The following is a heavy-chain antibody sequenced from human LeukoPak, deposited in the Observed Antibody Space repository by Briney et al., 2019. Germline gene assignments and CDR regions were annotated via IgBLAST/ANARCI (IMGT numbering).Heavy chain of an antibody. CDR2: IRSKACSETT. D-gene: IGHD3-10*01. CDR1: AFTFGEYA. CDR3: TRLGYYYGSGSYYKRYFDY. V-gene: IGHV3-49*04. J-gene: IGHJ4*02. Sequence: PGGSLRLSCTASAFTFGEYAMSWVGQAPGRGRAWVGFIRSKACSETTEYAPPVKRRFTISRNDSKSTAYLQMTSLKTEDTAVYYCTRLGYYYGSGSYYKRYFDYWGQGTLVTVSS.